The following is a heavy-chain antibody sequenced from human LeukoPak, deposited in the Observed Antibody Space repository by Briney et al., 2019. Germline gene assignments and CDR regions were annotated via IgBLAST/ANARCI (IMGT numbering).Heavy chain of an antibody. CDR2: ISGSGGNT. V-gene: IGHV3-23*01. CDR1: GFTFANYV. Sequence: PGGSLRPSCAASGFTFANYVMSWVRQAPGKGLEWVSTISGSGGNTYYADSVRGRFTISRDNSKNTLYLQMNSLRADDTAVYSCAKGARGYYYLMDVWGKGTTVTVSS. CDR3: AKGARGYYYLMDV. J-gene: IGHJ6*04.